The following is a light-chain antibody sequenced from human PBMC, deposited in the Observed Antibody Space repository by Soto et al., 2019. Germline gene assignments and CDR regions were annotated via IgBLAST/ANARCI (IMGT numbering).Light chain of an antibody. CDR2: DVS. V-gene: IGLV2-14*01. CDR3: SSYTRSSTRGV. J-gene: IGLJ2*01. CDR1: SSDVGGYNY. Sequence: QSALTQPASMSGSPGQSITISCTGTSSDVGGYNYVSWYQQHPGKAPKLMIYDVSNRPSGVSNRFSGSKSGNTASLTISGLQAEDEADYYCSSYTRSSTRGVFGGGTKLTVL.